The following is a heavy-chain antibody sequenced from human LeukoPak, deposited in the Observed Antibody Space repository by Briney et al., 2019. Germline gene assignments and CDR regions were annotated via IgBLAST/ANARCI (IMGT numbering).Heavy chain of an antibody. D-gene: IGHD2-2*01. J-gene: IGHJ6*02. CDR3: ASVVGQDYYYYGMDV. CDR1: GGTFSSYA. CDR2: VIPIVGIA. Sequence: SVKVSCKASGGTFSSYAISWVRQAPGQGLEWMGRVIPIVGIANYAQNFQGRVTITADKSTTTAYMELSGLRSEDTAVYYCASVVGQDYYYYGMDVWGQGTTVTVSS. V-gene: IGHV1-69*04.